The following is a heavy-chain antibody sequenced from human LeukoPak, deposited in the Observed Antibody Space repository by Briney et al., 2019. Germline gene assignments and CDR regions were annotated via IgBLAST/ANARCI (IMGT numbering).Heavy chain of an antibody. D-gene: IGHD3-22*01. J-gene: IGHJ4*02. Sequence: GGSLRLSCAASGFTFSSYAMSWVRQAPGKGLEWVSAISGSGGSTYYADSVKGRFTISRDNSKNTLYLQMNSLRAEDTAVYYCAKDQDYYDSSGYDYWGQGTLVTVSS. CDR3: AKDQDYYDSSGYDY. V-gene: IGHV3-23*01. CDR2: ISGSGGST. CDR1: GFTFSSYA.